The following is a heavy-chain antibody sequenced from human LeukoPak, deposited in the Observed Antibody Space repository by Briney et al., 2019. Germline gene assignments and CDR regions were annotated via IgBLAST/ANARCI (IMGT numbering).Heavy chain of an antibody. V-gene: IGHV4-4*02. J-gene: IGHJ5*01. CDR1: GGSISSLNW. D-gene: IGHD5-18*01. CDR2: IYHSGNI. CDR3: ATSSGYRYGDS. Sequence: SETLSLTCVVSGGSISSLNWWSWVRQPPGKGLEWIGEIYHSGNINYNPSLKSRVTISLDTSKNQFSLKLTSVTAADTAMYYCATSSGYRYGDSWGQGLLVTVSS.